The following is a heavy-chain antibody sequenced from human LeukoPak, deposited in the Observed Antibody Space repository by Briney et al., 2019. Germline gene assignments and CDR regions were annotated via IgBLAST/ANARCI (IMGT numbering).Heavy chain of an antibody. CDR1: GFTFTTYS. V-gene: IGHV3-30*18. J-gene: IGHJ4*02. CDR3: AKDLQQWLVRGTSTSAFDN. CDR2: ISYDGINK. Sequence: GGSLRLSCAASGFTFTTYSMHWVRQAPGKGLEWLAIISYDGINKYYADSVKGRFTISRDNSKSTLYLEMDSLRAEDTAVYHCAKDLQQWLVRGTSTSAFDNWGQGTLVTVSS. D-gene: IGHD6-19*01.